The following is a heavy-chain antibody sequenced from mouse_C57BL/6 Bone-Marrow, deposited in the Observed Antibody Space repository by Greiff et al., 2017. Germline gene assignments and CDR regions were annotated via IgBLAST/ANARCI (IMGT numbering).Heavy chain of an antibody. CDR1: GFTFSSYT. Sequence: DVKLVESGGGLVKPGGSLKLSCAASGFTFSSYTMSWVRQTPEKRLQWVAAISGGGGNTYYPDSVKGRFTIARDNNKNILYLKMSSLRSEDTALYDCSRQVTTVLATKYFDVWGTGTTVTVSS. V-gene: IGHV5-9*01. J-gene: IGHJ1*03. CDR3: SRQVTTVLATKYFDV. CDR2: ISGGGGNT. D-gene: IGHD1-1*01.